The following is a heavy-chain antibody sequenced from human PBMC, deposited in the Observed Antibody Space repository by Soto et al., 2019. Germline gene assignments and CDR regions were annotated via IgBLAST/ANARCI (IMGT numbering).Heavy chain of an antibody. D-gene: IGHD5-18*01. CDR1: GGSISSGGYY. Sequence: PSETLSLTCTVSGGSISSGGYYWSWIRQHPGKGLEWIGYIYYSGSTYYNPSLKSRVTISVDTSKNQFSLKLSSATAADTAVYYCARALQLWFNFDYWGQGTLVTVSS. J-gene: IGHJ4*02. V-gene: IGHV4-31*03. CDR3: ARALQLWFNFDY. CDR2: IYYSGST.